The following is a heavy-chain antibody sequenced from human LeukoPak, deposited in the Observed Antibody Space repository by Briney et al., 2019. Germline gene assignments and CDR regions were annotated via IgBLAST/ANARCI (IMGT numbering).Heavy chain of an antibody. CDR2: MNPNSGNT. V-gene: IGHV1-8*01. CDR3: ARPHCSSTDCHPPEWFDP. CDR1: GYTFTNYD. D-gene: IGHD2-2*01. Sequence: ASVKVSCKTSGYTFTNYDINWVRQATGQGLEWMGWMNPNSGNTGYAQKFQGRVTMTRNTSISTAYMELSSLRSEDTAVYYCARPHCSSTDCHPPEWFDPWGQGTLVTVSS. J-gene: IGHJ5*02.